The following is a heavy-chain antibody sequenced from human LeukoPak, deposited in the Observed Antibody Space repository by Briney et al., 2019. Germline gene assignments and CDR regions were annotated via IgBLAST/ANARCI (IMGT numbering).Heavy chain of an antibody. Sequence: ASVKVSCKASGGTFSSYAISWVRQAPGQGLEWMGRIIPILGIANYAQKFQGRVTITADKSTSTAYMELSSLRSEDTAVYYCAREPPYDYVWGSYRWGYFDYWGQGTLVTVSS. V-gene: IGHV1-69*04. CDR3: AREPPYDYVWGSYRWGYFDY. D-gene: IGHD3-16*02. J-gene: IGHJ4*02. CDR2: IIPILGIA. CDR1: GGTFSSYA.